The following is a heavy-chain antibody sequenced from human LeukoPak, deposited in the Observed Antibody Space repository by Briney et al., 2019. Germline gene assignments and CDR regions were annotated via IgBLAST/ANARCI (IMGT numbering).Heavy chain of an antibody. Sequence: PGGSLRLSCAASGFTFSSYAMSWVRQAPGKGLEWVSAISGSGGSTYYADSVKDRFTISRDNSKNTLYLQMNSLRAEDTAVYYCAKAYYYDSSGYYFDYWGQGTLVTVSS. CDR2: ISGSGGST. D-gene: IGHD3-22*01. V-gene: IGHV3-23*01. J-gene: IGHJ4*02. CDR1: GFTFSSYA. CDR3: AKAYYYDSSGYYFDY.